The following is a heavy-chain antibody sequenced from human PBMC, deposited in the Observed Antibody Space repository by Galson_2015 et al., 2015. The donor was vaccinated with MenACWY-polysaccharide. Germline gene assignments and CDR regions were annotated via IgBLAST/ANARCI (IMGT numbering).Heavy chain of an antibody. D-gene: IGHD1-26*01. CDR3: ARVEKYSGSFYILY. J-gene: IGHJ4*02. V-gene: IGHV4-38-2*01. CDR2: IIHSGTT. CDR1: DSSISSGYF. Sequence: ETLSLTCAVSDSSISSGYFWGWLRRPPGQGLEWIASIIHSGTTYYNPSLKSRLTIAVETSKNHFSLKLSSVAAADTAVYYCARVEKYSGSFYILYWGQGTLVTVSS.